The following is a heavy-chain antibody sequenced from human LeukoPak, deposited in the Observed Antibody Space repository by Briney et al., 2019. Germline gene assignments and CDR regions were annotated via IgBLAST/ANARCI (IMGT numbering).Heavy chain of an antibody. CDR2: IYSGGST. D-gene: IGHD5-24*01. CDR3: ARDGFRRDGYDY. Sequence: GGSLRPSCAASGFTVSSNYMSWVRQAPGKGLEWVSVIYSGGSTYYADSVKGRFTISRDNSKNTLYLQMNSLRAEDTAVYYCARDGFRRDGYDYWGQGTLVTVSS. V-gene: IGHV3-53*01. CDR1: GFTVSSNY. J-gene: IGHJ4*02.